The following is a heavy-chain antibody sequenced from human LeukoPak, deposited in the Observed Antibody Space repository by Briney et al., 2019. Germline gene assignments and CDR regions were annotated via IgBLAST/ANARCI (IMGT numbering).Heavy chain of an antibody. CDR3: ATYGDPTPLDY. V-gene: IGHV1-46*01. D-gene: IGHD4-17*01. J-gene: IGHJ4*02. Sequence: ASVKVSCKASGYTFTNYYIHWVRQAPGQGLECMGIINPSGGSTSYAQKFQGRVTMTEDTSTDTAYMELSSLRSEDTAVYYCATYGDPTPLDYWGQGTLVTVSS. CDR1: GYTFTNYY. CDR2: INPSGGST.